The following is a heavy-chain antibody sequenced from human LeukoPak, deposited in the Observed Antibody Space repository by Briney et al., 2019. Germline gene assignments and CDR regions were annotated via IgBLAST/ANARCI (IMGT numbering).Heavy chain of an antibody. CDR3: ARLRRGSSSWAAYYYYMDV. J-gene: IGHJ6*03. CDR1: GGSISSSGYY. D-gene: IGHD6-13*01. CDR2: IYYSGIT. Sequence: SETLSLTCTVSGGSISSSGYYWGWIRQSPGEGLEWIGNIYYSGITYYNPSLKSRVTISVDTSKNQFSLKLSSVPAADTAVYYCARLRRGSSSWAAYYYYMDVWGKGTTVTISS. V-gene: IGHV4-39*01.